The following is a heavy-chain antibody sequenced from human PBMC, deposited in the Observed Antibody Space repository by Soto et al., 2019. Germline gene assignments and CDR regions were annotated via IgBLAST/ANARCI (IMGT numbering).Heavy chain of an antibody. CDR3: VRQEKTGFTRFDP. V-gene: IGHV3-73*01. J-gene: IGHJ5*02. Sequence: EVQLVESGGDLVQPGGSLKVSCAASGFTFSGSDMHWVRQASGKGLEWVGRIRSKANSYATTYAASVNGRFTISRDDSEKTAYLQMNSLKTEDTAVYYCVRQEKTGFTRFDPWGPGTLVTVSS. CDR2: IRSKANSYAT. CDR1: GFTFSGSD. D-gene: IGHD1-1*01.